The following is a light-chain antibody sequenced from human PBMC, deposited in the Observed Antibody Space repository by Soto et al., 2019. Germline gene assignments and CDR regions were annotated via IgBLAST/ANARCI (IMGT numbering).Light chain of an antibody. J-gene: IGKJ2*01. CDR1: QSISSY. Sequence: DIQMTQSPSSLSASVGDRVTITCRASQSISSYLNWYQQKPGKVPKLLIYAASSLQSGVPSRFSGSGSGTDFTLTIISLQPEDFATYYCQQSYITPQTFGRGTKLDIK. CDR3: QQSYITPQT. CDR2: AAS. V-gene: IGKV1-39*01.